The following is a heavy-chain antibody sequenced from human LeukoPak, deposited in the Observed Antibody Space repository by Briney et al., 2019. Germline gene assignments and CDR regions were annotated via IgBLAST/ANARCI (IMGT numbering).Heavy chain of an antibody. CDR3: ARQQSMVFDY. V-gene: IGHV5-51*01. J-gene: IGHJ4*02. D-gene: IGHD3-10*01. CDR1: GYSFTSYW. CDR2: IYPGDSDT. Sequence: GESLKISRKGSGYSFTSYWIGRVRQMPGKGLEWMGIIYPGDSDTRYSPSFQGQVTISADKSISTAYLQWNSLKASDTAMYYCARQQSMVFDYWGQGTLVTVSS.